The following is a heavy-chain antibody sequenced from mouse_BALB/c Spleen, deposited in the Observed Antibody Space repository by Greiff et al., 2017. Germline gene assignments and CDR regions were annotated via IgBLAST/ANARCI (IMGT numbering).Heavy chain of an antibody. J-gene: IGHJ2*01. CDR2: INPSTGYT. Sequence: VQLQQSGAELAKPGASVKMSCKASGYTFTSYWMHWVKQRPGQGLEWIGYINPSTGYTEYNQKFKDKATLTADKSSSTAYMQLSSLTSEDSAVYYCARERDGYYVYFDYWGQGTTLTVSS. D-gene: IGHD2-3*01. V-gene: IGHV1-7*01. CDR3: ARERDGYYVYFDY. CDR1: GYTFTSYW.